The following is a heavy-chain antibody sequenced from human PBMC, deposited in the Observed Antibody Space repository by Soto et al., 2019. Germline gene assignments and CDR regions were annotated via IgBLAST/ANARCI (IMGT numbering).Heavy chain of an antibody. Sequence: QVQLVQSGAEVETPGASVKVSCKASGYTFTNYAVHWVRQAPGQRLAWMGWINAGNGNTRYSQKFQGRVTITRDTSARTAYMELSSLRSEDTAVYYCARGHLAVVPVASWYFYMDVWGKGTTVTVSS. CDR3: ARGHLAVVPVASWYFYMDV. V-gene: IGHV1-3*01. J-gene: IGHJ6*03. CDR1: GYTFTNYA. D-gene: IGHD2-2*01. CDR2: INAGNGNT.